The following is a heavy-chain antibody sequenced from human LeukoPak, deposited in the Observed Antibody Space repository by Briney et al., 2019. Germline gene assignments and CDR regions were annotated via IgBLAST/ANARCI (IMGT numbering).Heavy chain of an antibody. D-gene: IGHD3-3*01. CDR1: GFTLSSYW. J-gene: IGHJ4*02. Sequence: PGGSLRLSCAASGFTLSSYWMHWVRQAPGKGLVWVSRINSDGSSTSYADSVKGRFTISRDNAKNTLYLQMNSLRAEDTAVYYCARDAVLRFLEWPSGGFDYWGQGTLVTVSS. V-gene: IGHV3-74*01. CDR2: INSDGSST. CDR3: ARDAVLRFLEWPSGGFDY.